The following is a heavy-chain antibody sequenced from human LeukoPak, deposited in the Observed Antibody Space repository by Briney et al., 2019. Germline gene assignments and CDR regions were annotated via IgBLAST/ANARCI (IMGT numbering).Heavy chain of an antibody. Sequence: GGSLRLSCAASGFTFEDYTMHWVRQAPGKGVEWVSLISWDGGSTYYADSVKGRFTISRDNSKNSLYLQMNSLRTEDTALYYCAKDIGGYCSGGSCYSGGAFDIWGQGTMVTVSS. D-gene: IGHD2-15*01. CDR1: GFTFEDYT. J-gene: IGHJ3*02. V-gene: IGHV3-43*01. CDR2: ISWDGGST. CDR3: AKDIGGYCSGGSCYSGGAFDI.